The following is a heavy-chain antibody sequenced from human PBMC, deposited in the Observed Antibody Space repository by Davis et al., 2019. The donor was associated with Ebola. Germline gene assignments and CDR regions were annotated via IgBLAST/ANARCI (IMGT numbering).Heavy chain of an antibody. CDR1: GFTFNSYA. Sequence: GESLKISCATSGFTFNSYAMSWVRQAPGRGLEWVSSITDSGDNTFSADSVKGRFTISSDNSKNTLYLQMNSLRAEETAVYYCAKVDCGSAGCKLIHYWGQGALVTVSS. CDR2: ITDSGDNT. V-gene: IGHV3-23*01. D-gene: IGHD2-2*01. J-gene: IGHJ4*02. CDR3: AKVDCGSAGCKLIHY.